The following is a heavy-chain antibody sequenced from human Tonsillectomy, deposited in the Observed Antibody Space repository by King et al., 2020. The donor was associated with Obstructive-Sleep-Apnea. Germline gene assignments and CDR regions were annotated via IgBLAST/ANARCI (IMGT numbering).Heavy chain of an antibody. D-gene: IGHD2-15*01. J-gene: IGHJ6*02. CDR1: GFTFSSYG. V-gene: IGHV3-30*03. CDR3: AGKGSAYYYYGMDV. Sequence: VQLVESGGGVVQPGRSLRLSCAASGFTFSSYGMHWVRQAPGKGLEWVAVISYDGSNKYYADSVKGRFTISRDNSKNTLYLQMNSLRAEDTAVYYCAGKGSAYYYYGMDVWGQGTLVTVSS. CDR2: ISYDGSNK.